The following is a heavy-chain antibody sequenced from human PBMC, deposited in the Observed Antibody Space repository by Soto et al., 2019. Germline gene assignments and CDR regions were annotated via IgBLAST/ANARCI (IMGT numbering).Heavy chain of an antibody. CDR3: ARQKWHYGTGSDAFDI. J-gene: IGHJ3*02. CDR2: IYSGGST. CDR1: GFIVSSNY. V-gene: IGHV3-53*01. D-gene: IGHD3-10*01. Sequence: GGSLRLSCAASGFIVSSNYMSWVRQAPGKGLEWVSIIYSGGSTYYADSVKGRFTISRGNSKNSLYLQMNSLRAEDTAVYYCARQKWHYGTGSDAFDIWGQGTMVTVSS.